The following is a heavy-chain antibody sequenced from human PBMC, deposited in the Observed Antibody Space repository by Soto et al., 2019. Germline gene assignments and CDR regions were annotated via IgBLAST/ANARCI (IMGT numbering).Heavy chain of an antibody. V-gene: IGHV3-23*01. D-gene: IGHD1-26*01. CDR3: AKDRGIVGATPGFDY. Sequence: GGCMRLACAASGFTLRIYAISWVRQAPGKGLEWVSSISRSGGSTYYADSVKGRFTISRDNSKNTLYLQMNSLRAEDTAVYYCAKDRGIVGATPGFDYWGQGTLVTVSS. J-gene: IGHJ4*02. CDR1: GFTLRIYA. CDR2: ISRSGGST.